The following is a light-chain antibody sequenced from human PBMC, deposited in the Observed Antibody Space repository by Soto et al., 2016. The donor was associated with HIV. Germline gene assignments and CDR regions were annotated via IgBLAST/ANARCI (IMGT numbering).Light chain of an antibody. CDR1: NIGSKS. CDR2: DDS. Sequence: SYELTQPPSVSVAPGKTARITWGGNNIGSKSVHWYQQKPGQAPVLVVYDDSDRPSGIPERFSGSNSGNTATLTISRVEAGDEADYYCQVWDSSSDHHVVFGGGTKLTVL. CDR3: QVWDSSSDHHVV. J-gene: IGLJ2*01. V-gene: IGLV3-21*03.